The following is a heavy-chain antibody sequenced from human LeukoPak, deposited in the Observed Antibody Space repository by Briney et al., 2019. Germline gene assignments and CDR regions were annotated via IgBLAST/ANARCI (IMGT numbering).Heavy chain of an antibody. J-gene: IGHJ4*02. CDR3: ARDTDYFDY. V-gene: IGHV3-23*01. Sequence: GGSLRLSCAASGFTFSSYAMSWVRQAPGKGLEWVSAISGSGGSTYYADSVKGRFTISRDNAKNSLYLQMNSLRAEDTAVYYCARDTDYFDYWGQGTLVTVSS. CDR2: ISGSGGST. CDR1: GFTFSSYA.